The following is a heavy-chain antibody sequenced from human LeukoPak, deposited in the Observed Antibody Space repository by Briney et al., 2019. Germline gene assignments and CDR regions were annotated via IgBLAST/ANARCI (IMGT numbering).Heavy chain of an antibody. J-gene: IGHJ4*02. CDR1: GFTFSSYW. CDR3: ARVPTRRITIFGVVIKAPPGDY. V-gene: IGHV3-7*01. Sequence: GGSLRLSCAASGFTFSSYWMSWVRQAPGKGLEWVANIKQDGSEKYYVDSVKGRFTISRDNAKNSLYLQMNSLRAEDTAVYYCARVPTRRITIFGVVIKAPPGDYWGQGTLVTVSS. D-gene: IGHD3-3*01. CDR2: IKQDGSEK.